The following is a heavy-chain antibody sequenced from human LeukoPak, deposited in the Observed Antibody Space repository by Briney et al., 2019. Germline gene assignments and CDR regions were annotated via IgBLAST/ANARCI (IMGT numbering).Heavy chain of an antibody. D-gene: IGHD5-24*01. Sequence: PSETLSLTCTVSGGSISSGGYYWSWIRQHPWKGLEWIGYIYYSGSTYYNPSLKSRVTISVDTSKNQFSLKLSSVTAADTAVYYCARVARDGYNWDWFDPWGQGTLVTVSS. J-gene: IGHJ5*02. CDR1: GGSISSGGYY. CDR2: IYYSGST. V-gene: IGHV4-31*03. CDR3: ARVARDGYNWDWFDP.